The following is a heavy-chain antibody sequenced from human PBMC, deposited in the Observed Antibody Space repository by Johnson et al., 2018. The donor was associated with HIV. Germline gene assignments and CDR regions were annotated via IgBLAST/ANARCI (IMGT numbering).Heavy chain of an antibody. CDR3: AKDTGGNSGSDAFDI. J-gene: IGHJ3*02. CDR2: ILFDGSNK. V-gene: IGHV3-30*18. D-gene: IGHD3-10*01. Sequence: QVQLVESGGGVVQPGRSLRLSCAASGFTFSSYGMHWVRQAPGKGLEWVAVILFDGSNKYYAASVKGRFTISRDNSKNTLYLQMNSLRTEDTAVYYCAKDTGGNSGSDAFDIWGQGTMVTVSS. CDR1: GFTFSSYG.